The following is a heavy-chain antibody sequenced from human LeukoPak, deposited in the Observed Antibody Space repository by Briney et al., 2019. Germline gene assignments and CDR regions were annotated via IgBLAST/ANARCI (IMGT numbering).Heavy chain of an antibody. CDR1: GFTFSSYS. CDR3: ARERLGGVDY. J-gene: IGHJ4*02. D-gene: IGHD5-12*01. CDR2: ISSSSSTI. V-gene: IGHV3-48*01. Sequence: GGSLRLSCAASGFTFSSYSMNWVRQAPGKGLEWVSYISSSSSTIYYADSVKGRFTISRDNAKNSLYLQVNSLRAEDTAVYYCARERLGGVDYWGQGTLVTVSS.